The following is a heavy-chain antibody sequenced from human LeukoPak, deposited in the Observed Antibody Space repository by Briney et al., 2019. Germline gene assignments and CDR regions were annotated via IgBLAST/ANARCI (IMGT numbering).Heavy chain of an antibody. J-gene: IGHJ3*01. V-gene: IGHV3-11*01. Sequence: GGSLRLSCAASGFTFRDYFMSWIRQAPGKGLEWVAYTNTAGNTIYYADSMKGRFTISRDNSKNSLYLQMNSLRDEDTAVYYCAKARIAAAGTGAFDVWGQGTMVSVSS. CDR3: AKARIAAAGTGAFDV. CDR1: GFTFRDYF. CDR2: TNTAGNTI. D-gene: IGHD6-13*01.